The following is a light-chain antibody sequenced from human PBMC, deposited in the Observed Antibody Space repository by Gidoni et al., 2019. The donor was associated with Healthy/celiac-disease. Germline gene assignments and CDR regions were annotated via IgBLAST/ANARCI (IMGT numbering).Light chain of an antibody. CDR2: AAS. CDR1: QGISIW. J-gene: IGKJ5*01. V-gene: IGKV1-12*01. Sequence: DFQLSLSPSFVSASVGDRVTITCRASQGISIWLAWYQQKPGNAPKLLIYAASSLQSGVPSRFSGSGSGTDFTLTISSLQPEDFATYYCQQANSFPITFGQETRLGIK. CDR3: QQANSFPIT.